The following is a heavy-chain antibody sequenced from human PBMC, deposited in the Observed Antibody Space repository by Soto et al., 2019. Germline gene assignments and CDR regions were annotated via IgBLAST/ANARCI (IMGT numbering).Heavy chain of an antibody. D-gene: IGHD3-16*01. J-gene: IGHJ3*02. CDR3: ARPPTYNDTASLGAFDI. Sequence: QVQLVESGGGVVQPGRSLRLSCAASGFTFSSYGMHWVRQAPGKGLEWVAVIWYDGSNKYYADSVKGRFTISRDNSKNTLYLQMNSLRAEDTAVYYCARPPTYNDTASLGAFDIWGQGTMVTVSS. CDR1: GFTFSSYG. CDR2: IWYDGSNK. V-gene: IGHV3-33*01.